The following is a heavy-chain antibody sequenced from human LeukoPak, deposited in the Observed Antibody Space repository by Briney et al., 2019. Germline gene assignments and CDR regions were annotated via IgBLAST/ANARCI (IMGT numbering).Heavy chain of an antibody. D-gene: IGHD3-3*01. J-gene: IGHJ4*02. Sequence: PGRSLRLSCAASGFTFSSYAMHWVRQAPGKGLEWVAVISYDGSNKYYADSAKGRFTISRDNSKNTLYLQMNSLRAEDTAVYYCARDYEGHFDYWGQGTLVTVSS. CDR1: GFTFSSYA. CDR3: ARDYEGHFDY. V-gene: IGHV3-30*04. CDR2: ISYDGSNK.